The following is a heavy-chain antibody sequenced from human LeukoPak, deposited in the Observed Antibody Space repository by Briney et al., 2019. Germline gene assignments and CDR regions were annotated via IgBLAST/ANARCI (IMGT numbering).Heavy chain of an antibody. D-gene: IGHD3-22*01. CDR1: GFTFSSYW. V-gene: IGHV3-30*18. CDR2: ISYDGSNK. CDR3: AKVVRGYYYDSSGYYYFDY. Sequence: GGSLRLSCAASGFTFSSYWMSWVRQAPGKGLEWVAVISYDGSNKYYADSVKGRFTISRDNSKNTLYLQMNSLRAEDTAVYYCAKVVRGYYYDSSGYYYFDYWGQGTLVTVSS. J-gene: IGHJ4*02.